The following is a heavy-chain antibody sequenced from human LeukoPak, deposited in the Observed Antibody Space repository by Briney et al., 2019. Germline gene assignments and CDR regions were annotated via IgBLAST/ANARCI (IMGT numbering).Heavy chain of an antibody. CDR3: ASSVTPGDFFDY. J-gene: IGHJ4*02. V-gene: IGHV1-2*02. D-gene: IGHD4-11*01. CDR2: INPNSGGT. Sequence: GALVKVSCKASGYAITDYFLHWVRQAPGQGLEWMGWINPNSGGTIYAQKFQGRATMTRDTSTSTVYMELSSLRSEDTAVYYCASSVTPGDFFDYWGQGTLVTVSS. CDR1: GYAITDYF.